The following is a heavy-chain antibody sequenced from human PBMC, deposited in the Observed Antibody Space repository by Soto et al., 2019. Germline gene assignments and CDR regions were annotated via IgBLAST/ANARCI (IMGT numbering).Heavy chain of an antibody. V-gene: IGHV3-30*03. Sequence: GGSLRLSCAASGFTFSSYGMHWVRQAPGKGLEWVAVISYDGSNNYYADSVKGRFTISRDNSKNTLYLQMNSLRAEDTAVYYCAREILWFGESPVDAFDIWGQGTMVTVSS. J-gene: IGHJ3*02. CDR3: AREILWFGESPVDAFDI. CDR1: GFTFSSYG. CDR2: ISYDGSNN. D-gene: IGHD3-10*01.